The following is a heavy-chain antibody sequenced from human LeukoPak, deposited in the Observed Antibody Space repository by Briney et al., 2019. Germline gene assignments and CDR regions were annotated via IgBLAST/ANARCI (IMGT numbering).Heavy chain of an antibody. V-gene: IGHV3-21*01. D-gene: IGHD2-15*01. CDR1: GFTFSNAW. Sequence: GSLRLSCAASGFTFSNAWMSWVRQAPGKGLEWVSSITHSTTYIYYADSVKGRFTISRDNAKNSLYLQMNSLRAEDTAVYYCARDGDCSGGSCLVLDVWGKGTTVTVSS. CDR3: ARDGDCSGGSCLVLDV. CDR2: ITHSTTYI. J-gene: IGHJ6*04.